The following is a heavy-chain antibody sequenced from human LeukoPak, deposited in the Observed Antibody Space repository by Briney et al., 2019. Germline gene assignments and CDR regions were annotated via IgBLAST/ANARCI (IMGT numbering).Heavy chain of an antibody. CDR1: GGSISSSSYY. Sequence: SETLPLTCTVSGGSISSSSYYWGWIRQPPGKGLEWIGSIYYSGSTYYNPSLKSRVTISVDTSKNQFSLKLSSVTAADTAVYYCARLGRITMVRGVVDYWGQGTLVTVSS. D-gene: IGHD3-10*01. CDR3: ARLGRITMVRGVVDY. V-gene: IGHV4-39*01. J-gene: IGHJ4*02. CDR2: IYYSGST.